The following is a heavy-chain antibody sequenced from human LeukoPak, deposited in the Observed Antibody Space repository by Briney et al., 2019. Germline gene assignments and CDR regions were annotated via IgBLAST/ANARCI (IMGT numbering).Heavy chain of an antibody. CDR3: ARDKLRYYDSGAYEGYYFDY. J-gene: IGHJ4*02. V-gene: IGHV1-18*01. CDR1: GYTFTSYG. Sequence: ASVKVSCKASGYTFTSYGISWVRQAPGQGLEWMGWISAYNGNTNYAQKLQGRVTMTTDTSTSTAYMELRSLRSDDTAVYYCARDKLRYYDSGAYEGYYFDYWGQGTLVTVSS. CDR2: ISAYNGNT. D-gene: IGHD3-22*01.